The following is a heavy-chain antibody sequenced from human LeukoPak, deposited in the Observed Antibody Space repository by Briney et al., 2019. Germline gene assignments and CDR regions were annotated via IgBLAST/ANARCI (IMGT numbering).Heavy chain of an antibody. CDR3: ARGSDCSSTSCLTDAFDI. CDR2: IYYSGST. CDR1: GGSTSSGDYY. D-gene: IGHD2-2*01. J-gene: IGHJ3*02. Sequence: SRTLSLTCTDSGGSTSSGDYYWSWIRQPPGKGLEWIGYIYYSGSTYYNPSLRSRVTISVDTSKNQFSLKLSSVTAADTAVYYCARGSDCSSTSCLTDAFDIWGQGTMVTVSS. V-gene: IGHV4-30-4*01.